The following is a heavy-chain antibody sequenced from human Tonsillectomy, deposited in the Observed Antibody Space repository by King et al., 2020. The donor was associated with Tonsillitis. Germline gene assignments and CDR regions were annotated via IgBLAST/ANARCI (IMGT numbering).Heavy chain of an antibody. D-gene: IGHD6-13*01. CDR3: VLDQQLGFLNRFDY. CDR2: ISSTSNTI. J-gene: IGHJ4*02. Sequence: VQLVESGGDLVEPGGSLRLSCAASGFTFSSYSMNWVRQAPGKEPEWVSYISSTSNTIYYADSVKGRFTISRDNAENSLYLQMNSLRDEDTAMYYCVLDQQLGFLNRFDYWGQGTLVTVSS. CDR1: GFTFSSYS. V-gene: IGHV3-48*02.